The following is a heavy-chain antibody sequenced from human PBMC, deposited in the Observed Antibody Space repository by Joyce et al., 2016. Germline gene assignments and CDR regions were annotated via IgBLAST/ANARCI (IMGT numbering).Heavy chain of an antibody. CDR2: IYYSGST. CDR3: ASGGGVHNCYAEYFQH. J-gene: IGHJ1*01. CDR1: RASINSYY. V-gene: IGHV4-59*01. Sequence: QVQLQGSGPGLVKPSETLSLTCTASRASINSYYWNWIRRPPGKVLEWIGHIYYSGSTNYNPSLKSRVTVSVETSKSQFALNLRSVTAADTAVYYWASGGGVHNCYAEYFQHWGQGTLVTVSS. D-gene: IGHD3-16*01.